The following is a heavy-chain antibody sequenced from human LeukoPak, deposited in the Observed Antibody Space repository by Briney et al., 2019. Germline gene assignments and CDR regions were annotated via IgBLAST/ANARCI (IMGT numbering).Heavy chain of an antibody. CDR2: TSSSDAGT. D-gene: IGHD3-3*01. CDR3: ARDRGGAYDFWSGYYTGYFDY. CDR1: GFTLSIYA. Sequence: GGSLRLSCAASGFTLSIYAMSWVRQAPGKGLEWVSATSSSDAGTYYADSVKGRFTISRDNAKKSLYLQMNSLRAEDTAVYYCARDRGGAYDFWSGYYTGYFDYWGQGTLVPVSS. J-gene: IGHJ4*02. V-gene: IGHV3-21*01.